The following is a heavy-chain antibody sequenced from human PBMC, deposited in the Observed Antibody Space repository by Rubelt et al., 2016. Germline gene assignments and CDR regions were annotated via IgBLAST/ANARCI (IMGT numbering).Heavy chain of an antibody. CDR2: ISESGGGT. V-gene: IGHV3-23*01. CDR3: AKDTVFMAAAGRMDV. D-gene: IGHD6-13*01. J-gene: IGHJ6*02. Sequence: GLEWVSTISESGGGTYYADSVKGWFTISRDNSKNTLYLRMNSLRAEDTAVYYCAKDTVFMAAAGRMDVWGQGTTVTVSS.